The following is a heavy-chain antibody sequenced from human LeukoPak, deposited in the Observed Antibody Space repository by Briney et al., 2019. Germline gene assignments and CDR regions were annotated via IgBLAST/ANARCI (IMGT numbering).Heavy chain of an antibody. CDR3: ARRLTGKRFDT. Sequence: GASVKVSCKASGYTFTSYDSNWVRQATGQGLEWMGGMNPNSGNTGYAQKFQGRVTMTRNTSISTAYMELSSLRSADTAVYYCARRLTGKRFDTWGQGTLVTVSS. J-gene: IGHJ5*02. CDR2: MNPNSGNT. D-gene: IGHD3-9*01. V-gene: IGHV1-8*01. CDR1: GYTFTSYD.